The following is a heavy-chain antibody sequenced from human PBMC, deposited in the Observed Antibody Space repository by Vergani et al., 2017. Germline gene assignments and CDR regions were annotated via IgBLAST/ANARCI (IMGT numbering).Heavy chain of an antibody. D-gene: IGHD6-6*01. CDR1: GFTFSSYA. V-gene: IGHV3-23*01. CDR3: AKRPGSSSSESDFDY. J-gene: IGHJ4*02. CDR2: IRGSGGST. Sequence: EVQLLESGGGLVQPGGSLRLSCAASGFTFSSYAMSWVRQAPGKGLEWVSAIRGSGGSTYYADSVKGRFTISRDNSKNTLYLQMNSLRAEDTAVYYCAKRPGSSSSESDFDYWGQGTLVTVSS.